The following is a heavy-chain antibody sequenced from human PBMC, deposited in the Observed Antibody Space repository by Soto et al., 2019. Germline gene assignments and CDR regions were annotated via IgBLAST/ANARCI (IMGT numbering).Heavy chain of an antibody. Sequence: PSETLSLTCAVYGGSFSGYYWSWIRQPPGKGLEWIGEINHSGSTNYNPSLKSRVTISVDTSKNQFSLKLSSVTAADTAVYYCARDNSGYYDSPFDYWGQGTLVTAPQ. CDR1: GGSFSGYY. CDR2: INHSGST. CDR3: ARDNSGYYDSPFDY. J-gene: IGHJ4*02. D-gene: IGHD3-22*01. V-gene: IGHV4-34*01.